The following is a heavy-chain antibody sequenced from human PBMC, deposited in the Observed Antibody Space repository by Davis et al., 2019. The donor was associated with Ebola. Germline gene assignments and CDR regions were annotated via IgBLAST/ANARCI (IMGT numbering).Heavy chain of an antibody. CDR1: DFYFLDYT. CDR3: ARGSTGGY. Sequence: GESLKISCAASDFYFLDYTMHWVRQPPGRGLEWVSVISWDGGFTDTADSVRGRFTISRDNAKNSLYLQMTSLRSDDTAVYYCARGSTGGYWGQGTLITVSS. CDR2: ISWDGGFT. D-gene: IGHD1-14*01. J-gene: IGHJ4*02. V-gene: IGHV3-43*01.